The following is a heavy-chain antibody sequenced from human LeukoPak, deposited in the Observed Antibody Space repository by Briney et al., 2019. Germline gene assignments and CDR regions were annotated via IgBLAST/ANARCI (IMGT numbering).Heavy chain of an antibody. Sequence: ASVKVSCKASGYTFTSYGITWVRQAPGQGLEWMGWISADNGNTDYAQKLQGRVTMTTDTSTSTAYMELRSLTSDDTALYYRARDLRRYSYGHGADYWGQGTLVTVSS. D-gene: IGHD5-18*01. CDR2: ISADNGNT. CDR3: ARDLRRYSYGHGADY. V-gene: IGHV1-18*01. CDR1: GYTFTSYG. J-gene: IGHJ4*02.